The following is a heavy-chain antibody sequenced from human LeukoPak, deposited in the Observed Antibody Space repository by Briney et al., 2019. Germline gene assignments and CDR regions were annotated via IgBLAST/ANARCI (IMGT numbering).Heavy chain of an antibody. V-gene: IGHV3-33*01. CDR1: GFSFSSYG. D-gene: IGHD4-17*01. CDR2: IWSDGSNT. Sequence: PGGSLRLSCAASGFSFSSYGTHWVRQAPGKGLEWVAVIWSDGSNTYYAESVKGRFTISRDTSKNTLYLQMNSLRAEDTAVYYCAREPDYGDGWFDYWGQGTLVTVSS. J-gene: IGHJ4*02. CDR3: AREPDYGDGWFDY.